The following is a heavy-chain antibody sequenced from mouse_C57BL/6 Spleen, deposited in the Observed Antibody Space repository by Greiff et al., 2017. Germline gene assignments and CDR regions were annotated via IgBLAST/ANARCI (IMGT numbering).Heavy chain of an antibody. CDR2: IDPETGGT. D-gene: IGHD1-1*01. CDR1: GYTFTDYE. Sequence: QVQLQQSGAELVRPGASVTLSCKASGYTFTDYEMHWVKQTPVHGLEWIGAIDPETGGTAYNQKFKGKAILTADKSSSTAYMELRSLTSEDSAVYYCTRCGLLLRHYYAMDYWGQGTSVTVSS. J-gene: IGHJ4*01. CDR3: TRCGLLLRHYYAMDY. V-gene: IGHV1-15*01.